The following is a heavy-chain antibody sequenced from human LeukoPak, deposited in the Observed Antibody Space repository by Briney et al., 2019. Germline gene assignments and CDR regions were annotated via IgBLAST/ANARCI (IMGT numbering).Heavy chain of an antibody. CDR1: GFTFDDYA. D-gene: IGHD3-3*01. Sequence: GGSLRLSCAASGFTFDDYAMHWVRQAPGKGLEWVASIGPTGSDRYHADSIKGRFTISRDNAKNTLYLQMNSLRAEDTAVYYCARDQDYDFWSGYYGFGDYWGQGTLVTVSS. CDR3: ARDQDYDFWSGYYGFGDY. V-gene: IGHV3-21*01. J-gene: IGHJ4*02. CDR2: IGPTGSDR.